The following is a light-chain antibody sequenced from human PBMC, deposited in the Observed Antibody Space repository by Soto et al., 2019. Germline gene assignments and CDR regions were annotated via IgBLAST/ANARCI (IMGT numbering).Light chain of an antibody. J-gene: IGKJ1*01. CDR3: QQSYSTLRT. Sequence: DIQMTQSPSSLSPSVGDRVTITCRASQSISSYLNWYQQKPGKAPKLLIYAASSLQSGVPSRFSGSGSGTDFTLTISSLQPEDFATYYCQQSYSTLRTFGQGTGGYQ. CDR1: QSISSY. CDR2: AAS. V-gene: IGKV1-39*01.